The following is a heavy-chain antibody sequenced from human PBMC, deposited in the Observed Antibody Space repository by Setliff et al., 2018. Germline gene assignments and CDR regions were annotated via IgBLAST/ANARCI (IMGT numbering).Heavy chain of an antibody. D-gene: IGHD3-3*01. V-gene: IGHV1-18*01. Sequence: ASVKVSCKASGYTFRQSIVSWVRQAPGQGLEWLGWTGVYSGNTYSAQRFQGRVSLTTDESTNTAYLELRGLRSDDTAVYYCMRLVRFCSRTVCQRTSGDEAWGQGTLVTVSS. CDR2: TGVYSGNT. J-gene: IGHJ5*02. CDR3: MRLVRFCSRTVCQRTSGDEA. CDR1: GYTFRQSI.